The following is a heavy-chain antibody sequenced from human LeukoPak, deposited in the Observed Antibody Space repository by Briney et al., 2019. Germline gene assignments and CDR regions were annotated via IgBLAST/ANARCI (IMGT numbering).Heavy chain of an antibody. D-gene: IGHD3-10*01. CDR1: GFTFSSYE. CDR2: ISSSGNSI. J-gene: IGHJ4*02. CDR3: GGTGSSVDPVVDY. V-gene: IGHV3-48*03. Sequence: TGGSLRLSCVASGFTFSSYEMNWVRQAPGKGLEWVSYISSSGNSIFYADFVKGRFTISRDNAKNSLYLQMNSLRAEDTAVYYCGGTGSSVDPVVDYWGQGTLVTVSS.